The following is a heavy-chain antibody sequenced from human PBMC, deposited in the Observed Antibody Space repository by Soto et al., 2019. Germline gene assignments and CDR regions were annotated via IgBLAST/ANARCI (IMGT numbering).Heavy chain of an antibody. J-gene: IGHJ4*02. CDR1: GFTFTSSA. D-gene: IGHD6-13*01. V-gene: IGHV1-58*01. CDR2: IVVGSGNT. CDR3: AGRSFGSWYYFDY. Sequence: SVKVSCKASGFTFTSSAVQWVRQARGQRLEWIGWIVVGSGNTNYAQKFQERVTITRDMSTSTAYMELSSLRSEDTAVYYCAGRSFGSWYYFDYWGQGTLVTVSS.